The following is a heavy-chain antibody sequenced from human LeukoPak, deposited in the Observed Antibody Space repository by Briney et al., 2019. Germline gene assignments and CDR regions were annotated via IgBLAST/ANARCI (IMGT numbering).Heavy chain of an antibody. CDR3: ARDFGSQYGGLGY. Sequence: GGSLRLSCEASGFIFSTYAMNWVRQAPGKGLEWVSSVSGSSSAIYYTDSVKGRFTISRDNVKNSLYLQMNSLKDEDTAVYYCARDFGSQYGGLGYWGQGALVIVSS. CDR1: GFIFSTYA. J-gene: IGHJ4*02. D-gene: IGHD3-3*01. V-gene: IGHV3-48*02. CDR2: VSGSSSAI.